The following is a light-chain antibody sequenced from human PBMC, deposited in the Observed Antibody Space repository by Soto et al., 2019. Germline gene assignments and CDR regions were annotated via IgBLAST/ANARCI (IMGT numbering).Light chain of an antibody. V-gene: IGKV1-39*01. J-gene: IGKJ5*01. Sequence: DIQVTQSLSALSASVEDRVSITCRGSQSISSYLNWYQQKPGKAPKLLIYAASSLQSGVPSRFRGSGSGTDFTLTISSLQPEDFATYYCQQSYSFPRTFGQGTRLEIK. CDR1: QSISSY. CDR2: AAS. CDR3: QQSYSFPRT.